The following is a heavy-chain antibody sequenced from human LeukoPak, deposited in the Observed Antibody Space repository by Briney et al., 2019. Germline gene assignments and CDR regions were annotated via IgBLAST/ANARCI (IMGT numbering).Heavy chain of an antibody. CDR3: AKPKFPGRGLVMLFDY. CDR2: ISGSGGST. CDR1: GFTFSSYA. Sequence: GGSLRLSCAASGFTFSSYAMSWVRQAPGKGLEWASAISGSGGSTYYADSVKGRFTISRDNSKNTLYLQMNSLRAEDTAVYYCAKPKFPGRGLVMLFDYWGQGTLVTVSS. D-gene: IGHD3/OR15-3a*01. V-gene: IGHV3-23*01. J-gene: IGHJ4*02.